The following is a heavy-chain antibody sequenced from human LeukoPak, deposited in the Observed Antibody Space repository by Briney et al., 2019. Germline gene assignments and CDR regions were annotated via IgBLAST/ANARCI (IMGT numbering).Heavy chain of an antibody. D-gene: IGHD1-26*01. CDR3: AKGGSYAPLDY. Sequence: GGSLRLSCTASGFTFSSSAMTWVRQAPGKGLEWVSAISDSGGDSIYTDSVKDRFTISRDNSKNTLYLQMNSLRAEDTAVYYCAKGGSYAPLDYWGQGTLVTASS. CDR2: ISDSGGDS. CDR1: GFTFSSSA. V-gene: IGHV3-23*01. J-gene: IGHJ4*02.